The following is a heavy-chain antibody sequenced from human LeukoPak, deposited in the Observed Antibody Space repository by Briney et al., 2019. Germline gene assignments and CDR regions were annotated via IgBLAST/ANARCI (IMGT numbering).Heavy chain of an antibody. CDR2: IKKDGSEK. J-gene: IGHJ3*02. D-gene: IGHD5-12*01. CDR1: GFTFSSYW. CDR3: ARSWILNAFDI. Sequence: GGSLRLSCAASGFTFSSYWMSWVRQAPGKGLEWVANIKKDGSEKYYVDSVKGRFTISRDNAKNSLYLQMNSLRAEDTAVYYCARSWILNAFDIWGQGTMVTVSS. V-gene: IGHV3-7*01.